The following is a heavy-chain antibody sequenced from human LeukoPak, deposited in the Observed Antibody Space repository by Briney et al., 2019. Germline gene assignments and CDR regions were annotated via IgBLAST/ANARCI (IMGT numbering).Heavy chain of an antibody. CDR2: MNPNSGNT. V-gene: IGHV1-8*01. J-gene: IGHJ6*02. Sequence: ASVKVSCKASGYTFASYDINWVRQATGQGLEWMGWMNPNSGNTDYAQKFQGRVTMTRNTSISTAYMELSSLRSEDTAVYYCAREVSSGWAPGGMDVWGQGTTVTVSS. D-gene: IGHD6-19*01. CDR3: AREVSSGWAPGGMDV. CDR1: GYTFASYD.